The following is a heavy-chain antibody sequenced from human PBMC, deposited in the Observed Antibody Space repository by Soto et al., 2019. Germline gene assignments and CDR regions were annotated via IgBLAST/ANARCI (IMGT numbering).Heavy chain of an antibody. J-gene: IGHJ4*02. CDR3: ARLSNGGTTGTRGHDY. CDR2: IIPIFGTA. V-gene: IGHV1-69*12. CDR1: GSTFSSYA. D-gene: IGHD1-1*01. Sequence: QVQLVQSGAEVKKPGSSVKVSCKASGSTFSSYAISWVRQAPGQGLEWMGGIIPIFGTANYAQKFQGRVTITADESTSTAYMELSSLRSEDTAVYYCARLSNGGTTGTRGHDYWGQGTLVTVSS.